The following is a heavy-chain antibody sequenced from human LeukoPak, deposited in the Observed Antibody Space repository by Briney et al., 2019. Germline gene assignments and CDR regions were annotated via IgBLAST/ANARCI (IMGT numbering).Heavy chain of an antibody. CDR1: GFTFSSYA. V-gene: IGHV3-23*01. CDR2: ISGSGGST. J-gene: IGHJ4*02. D-gene: IGHD6-19*01. CDR3: AKDGAGYSSGTNDY. Sequence: PGRSLRLSCAASGFTFSSYAMGWVRQAPGKGLEWVSAISGSGGSTYYADSVKGRFTISRDNSKNTLYLQMNSLRAEDTAVYYCAKDGAGYSSGTNDYWGQGTLVTVSS.